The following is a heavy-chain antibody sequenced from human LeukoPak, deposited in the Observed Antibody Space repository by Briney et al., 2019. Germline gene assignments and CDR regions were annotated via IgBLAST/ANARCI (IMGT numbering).Heavy chain of an antibody. V-gene: IGHV3-23*01. CDR2: ISGSGGST. Sequence: GGSLRLSCAASGFTFSSYAMSWVRQAPGKGLEWVSAISGSGGSTYYADSVKGRFTISRDNSKNTLYLKMNSLRAEDTAVYYCAKDRASGSSPGVFDYWGQGTLVTVSS. D-gene: IGHD1-26*01. J-gene: IGHJ4*02. CDR1: GFTFSSYA. CDR3: AKDRASGSSPGVFDY.